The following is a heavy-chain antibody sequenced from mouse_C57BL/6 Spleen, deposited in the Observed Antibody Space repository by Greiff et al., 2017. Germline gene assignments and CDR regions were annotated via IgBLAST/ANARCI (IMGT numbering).Heavy chain of an antibody. CDR3: VSGTSFAY. CDR1: GFSFNTYA. J-gene: IGHJ3*01. CDR2: IRSKSNNYAT. V-gene: IGHV10-1*01. D-gene: IGHD4-1*01. Sequence: VQLKESGGGLVQPKGSLKLSCAASGFSFNTYAMNWVRQAPGKGLEWVARIRSKSNNYATYYAVSVKDRFTISRDDSESMLYLQMNNLKTEDTAMYYCVSGTSFAYWGQGTLVTVSA.